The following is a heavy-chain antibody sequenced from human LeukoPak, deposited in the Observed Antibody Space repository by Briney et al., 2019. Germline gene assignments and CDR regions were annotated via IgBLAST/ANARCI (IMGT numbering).Heavy chain of an antibody. CDR3: AKGVYDSSGLFDY. CDR1: GFTFSSYA. CDR2: ISGSGGST. V-gene: IGHV3-23*01. J-gene: IGHJ4*02. D-gene: IGHD3-22*01. Sequence: HAGGSLRLSCAASGFTFSSYAMSWVRQAPGKGLEWVSAISGSGGSTYYADSVKGRFTISRDNSKNTLYLQMNSLRAEDTAVYYCAKGVYDSSGLFDYWGQGTLVTVSS.